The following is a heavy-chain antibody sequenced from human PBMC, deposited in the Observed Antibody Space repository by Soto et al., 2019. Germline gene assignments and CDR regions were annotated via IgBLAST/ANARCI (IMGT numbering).Heavy chain of an antibody. CDR3: ARRHYCRGDCTINPDYYYGMGV. V-gene: IGHV5-51*01. Sequence: PGESLKISCKGSGYSFTSYWIGWVRQMPGKGLEWMGIIYPGDSDTRYSPSVQGQVTISADMSISTAYLQWSSLKASDTAIYYCARRHYCRGDCTINPDYYYGMGVWGQGTTVTVSS. CDR2: IYPGDSDT. CDR1: GYSFTSYW. J-gene: IGHJ6*02. D-gene: IGHD2-21*02.